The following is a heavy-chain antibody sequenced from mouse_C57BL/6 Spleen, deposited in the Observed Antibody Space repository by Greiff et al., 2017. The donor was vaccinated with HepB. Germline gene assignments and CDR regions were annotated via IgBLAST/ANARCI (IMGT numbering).Heavy chain of an antibody. CDR2: IYPGDGDT. CDR1: GYAFSSSW. D-gene: IGHD3-2*02. CDR3: ALAQATEYYFDY. Sequence: VMLVESGPELVKPGASVKISCKASGYAFSSSWMNWVKQRPGKGLEWIGRIYPGDGDTNYNGKFKGKATLTADKSSSTAYMQLSSLTSEDSAVYFCALAQATEYYFDYWGQGTTLTVSS. V-gene: IGHV1-82*01. J-gene: IGHJ2*01.